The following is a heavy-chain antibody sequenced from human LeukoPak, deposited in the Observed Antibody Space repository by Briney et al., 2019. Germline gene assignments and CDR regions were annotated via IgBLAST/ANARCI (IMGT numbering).Heavy chain of an antibody. J-gene: IGHJ6*03. CDR1: GGSISSSAYH. D-gene: IGHD2-2*01. Sequence: SETLSLTCTVSGGSISSSAYHWGWIRQPPGKGLEWIWSIHYSGSTYYNPSLKSRVTISVRTSKNQFSLKLSSVTAADTAVYYCARLRSCSSTSCYLGLYYYYYMDVWGKGTTVTISS. CDR3: ARLRSCSSTSCYLGLYYYYYMDV. CDR2: IHYSGST. V-gene: IGHV4-39*01.